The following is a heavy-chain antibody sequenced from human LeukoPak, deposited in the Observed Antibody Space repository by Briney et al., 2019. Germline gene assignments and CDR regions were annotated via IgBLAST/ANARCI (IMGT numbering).Heavy chain of an antibody. J-gene: IGHJ4*02. CDR1: GFTFDDYG. Sequence: PGGSLRLSCAASGFTFDDYGMSWVRQVPGKGLEWVSGINWNGSGAGYADSVKGRFTISRDNAKNSLYLQMNSLKAEDTAVYYCARVCGDYGGGIDYWGQGTLVTVSS. CDR2: INWNGSGA. V-gene: IGHV3-20*04. CDR3: ARVCGDYGGGIDY. D-gene: IGHD4-17*01.